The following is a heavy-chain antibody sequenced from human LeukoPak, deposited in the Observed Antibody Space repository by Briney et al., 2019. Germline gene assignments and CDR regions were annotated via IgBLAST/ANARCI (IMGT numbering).Heavy chain of an antibody. CDR2: IKEDGSER. Sequence: GGSLRLSCAASGITLDNYEMNWVRQAPGKGLEWVANIKEDGSERYYVDSVKGRFTISRDNAKNSLCLQMNSLRVEDTAVYYCARGGYSYGSWGQGTLVTVSS. CDR3: ARGGYSYGS. CDR1: GITLDNYE. J-gene: IGHJ1*01. D-gene: IGHD5-18*01. V-gene: IGHV3-7*03.